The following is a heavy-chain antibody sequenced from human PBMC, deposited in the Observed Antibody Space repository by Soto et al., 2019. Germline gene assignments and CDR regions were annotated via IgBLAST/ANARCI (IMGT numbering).Heavy chain of an antibody. J-gene: IGHJ4*02. D-gene: IGHD6-19*01. Sequence: QVQLVQSGAEVRKPGSSVKVSCKASGGTFTTYDISWVRQAPGQGLEWMGGIIPLFDATKYAQKFQGRVTITADKSTGTAYMELSSLRSEDMAMYYCARDSSSSWYNGTFYFDSWGQGTLVTVSS. CDR3: ARDSSSSWYNGTFYFDS. CDR1: GGTFTTYD. CDR2: IIPLFDAT. V-gene: IGHV1-69*06.